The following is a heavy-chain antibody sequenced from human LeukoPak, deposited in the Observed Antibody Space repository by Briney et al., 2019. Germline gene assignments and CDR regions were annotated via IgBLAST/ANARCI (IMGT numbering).Heavy chain of an antibody. V-gene: IGHV3-48*04. Sequence: GGSLRLSCAASGFTFNNYAMNWVRQTPGGRLEWVSFIGISSGPLLYADSVKGRFTISRDNAKNSLYLQMNSLRAEDTAVYYCARDFSRELLFDYWGQGTLVTVS. CDR3: ARDFSRELLFDY. J-gene: IGHJ4*02. D-gene: IGHD3-10*01. CDR1: GFTFNNYA. CDR2: IGISSGPL.